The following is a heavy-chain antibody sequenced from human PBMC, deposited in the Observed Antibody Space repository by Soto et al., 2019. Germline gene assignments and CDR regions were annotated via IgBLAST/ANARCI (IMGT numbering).Heavy chain of an antibody. CDR2: ISGSGGST. D-gene: IGHD2-15*01. J-gene: IGHJ4*02. CDR3: AKCPVVRGPPSHW. CDR1: GFTFSSYA. Sequence: PGGSLRLSCAASGFTFSSYAMSWVRQDPGKGLEWVSAISGSGGSTYYADSVKGRFTISRDNPKNTLYLQMNSLSAEDTAVYYCAKCPVVRGPPSHWWGPGTLVTVSS. V-gene: IGHV3-23*01.